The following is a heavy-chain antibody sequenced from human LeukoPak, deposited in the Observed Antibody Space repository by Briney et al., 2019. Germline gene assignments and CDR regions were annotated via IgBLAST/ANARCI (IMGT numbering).Heavy chain of an antibody. Sequence: PSETLSLTCTVSGGSISGYYWSWIRQPAGKGLEWVGRTYTSGRPNYNPSLKSRVTMSLDTSNKQFSLKLSSVTAADTAVYYCARAGGEGFDHWGQGTLVTVSS. J-gene: IGHJ4*02. CDR3: ARAGGEGFDH. CDR1: GGSISGYY. CDR2: TYTSGRP. D-gene: IGHD3-10*01. V-gene: IGHV4-4*07.